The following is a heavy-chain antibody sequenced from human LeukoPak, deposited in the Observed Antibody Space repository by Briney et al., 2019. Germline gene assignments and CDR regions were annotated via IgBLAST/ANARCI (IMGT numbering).Heavy chain of an antibody. CDR1: GFTFSSYA. CDR3: AKDRQGYSYGYWGFDY. J-gene: IGHJ4*02. Sequence: GGSLRLSCAASGFTFSSYAMSWVRQAPGKGLEWVSAISGSGGSTYYADSVKGRFTISRDNSMNTLYLQMNSLRAEDTAVYYCAKDRQGYSYGYWGFDYWGQGTLVTVSS. D-gene: IGHD5-18*01. V-gene: IGHV3-23*01. CDR2: ISGSGGST.